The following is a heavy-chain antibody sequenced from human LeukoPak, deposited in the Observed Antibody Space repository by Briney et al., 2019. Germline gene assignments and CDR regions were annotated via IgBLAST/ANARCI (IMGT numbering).Heavy chain of an antibody. CDR1: GYTFTGYH. Sequence: ASVKVSCKASGYTFTGYHMHWVRQAPGQGLEWMGWISAYNGNTNYAQKLQGRVTMTTDTSTSTAYMELRSLRSDDTAVYYCARDQLPTLYYYYGMDVWGQGTTVTVSS. CDR2: ISAYNGNT. D-gene: IGHD2-2*01. J-gene: IGHJ6*02. V-gene: IGHV1-18*04. CDR3: ARDQLPTLYYYYGMDV.